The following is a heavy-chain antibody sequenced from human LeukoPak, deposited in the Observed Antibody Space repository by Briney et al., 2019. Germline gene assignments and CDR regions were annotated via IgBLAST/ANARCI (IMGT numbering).Heavy chain of an antibody. Sequence: GASVKVSCKASGYTFTSYYMHWVRQAPGQGLEWMGIINPSGGSTSYAQKFQGRVTMTRDTSTSTVYMELNSLRAEDTAVYYCATDGIVGATTPFDYWGQGTLVTVSS. J-gene: IGHJ4*02. CDR1: GYTFTSYY. D-gene: IGHD1-26*01. CDR3: ATDGIVGATTPFDY. V-gene: IGHV1-46*01. CDR2: INPSGGST.